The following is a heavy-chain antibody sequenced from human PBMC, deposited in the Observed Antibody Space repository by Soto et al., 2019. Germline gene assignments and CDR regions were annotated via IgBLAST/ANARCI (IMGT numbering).Heavy chain of an antibody. J-gene: IGHJ4*02. CDR2: VFHSGRT. V-gene: IGHV4-39*01. CDR1: GGSITSPGYY. CDR3: ARRVADSAVVVPGGPFDS. D-gene: IGHD2-15*01. Sequence: SETLSLTCTVSGGSITSPGYYWGWVRQPPGKGLEWIGSVFHSGRTYYNPSLKSRLSISRDTSNNQFSLELSSLTAADTAVYYCARRVADSAVVVPGGPFDSWGQGTLVTVSS.